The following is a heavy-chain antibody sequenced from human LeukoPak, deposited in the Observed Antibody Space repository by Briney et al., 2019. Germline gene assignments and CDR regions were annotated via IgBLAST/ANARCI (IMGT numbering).Heavy chain of an antibody. D-gene: IGHD6-13*01. Sequence: SETLSLTCTVSGGSISSYYWSWIRQPPGKGLEWIGYVYYSGNTHYNPSLKSRATISVDTSKNQLSLKLSSVTAADTAVYYCARAGALQQLLWYFDLWGRGTLVTVSS. CDR2: VYYSGNT. V-gene: IGHV4-59*01. CDR3: ARAGALQQLLWYFDL. CDR1: GGSISSYY. J-gene: IGHJ2*01.